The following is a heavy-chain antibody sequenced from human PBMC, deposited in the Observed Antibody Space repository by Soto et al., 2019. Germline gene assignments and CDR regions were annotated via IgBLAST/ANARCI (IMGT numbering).Heavy chain of an antibody. V-gene: IGHV4-4*07. CDR1: VASISCFY. J-gene: IGHJ5*02. Sequence: PSETLSLTCTFSVASISCFYWNWIRKSAGKGLEWIGRIYATGTTDYNPSLKSRVMMSVDTSKKQFSLKLRSVTAADTAVYYCVRDGTKNLRDWFDAWGQGISVTVSS. D-gene: IGHD1-1*01. CDR3: VRDGTKNLRDWFDA. CDR2: IYATGTT.